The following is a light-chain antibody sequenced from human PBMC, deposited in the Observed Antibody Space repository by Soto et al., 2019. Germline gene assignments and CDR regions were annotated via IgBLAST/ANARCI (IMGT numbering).Light chain of an antibody. V-gene: IGLV2-11*01. CDR1: SSDVGGYNY. Sequence: QSALTQPRSVSGSPGQSVTISCTGTSSDVGGYNYVSWYQQHPGKAPKLMIYDVSKRPSGVPDRFSGSKSDNTASLTISGLQAEDEADYSCCSYAGTYTVVFGGGTKLTVL. J-gene: IGLJ2*01. CDR2: DVS. CDR3: CSYAGTYTVV.